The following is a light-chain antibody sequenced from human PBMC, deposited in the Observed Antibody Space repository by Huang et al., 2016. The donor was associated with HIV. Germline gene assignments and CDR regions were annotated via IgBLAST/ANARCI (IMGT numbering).Light chain of an antibody. J-gene: IGKJ2*01. Sequence: DIVMTQSPDSMAVSLGERASINCKSSHSVLSRPSNTTYLTWYQQGPGQSPTLLIYWASPRQSGVPYRCSGSVSGTHFTLTISSLQAEDVAFYYCQQYFISPPTFGQGTKLEI. CDR2: WAS. CDR3: QQYFISPPT. V-gene: IGKV4-1*01. CDR1: HSVLSRPSNTTY.